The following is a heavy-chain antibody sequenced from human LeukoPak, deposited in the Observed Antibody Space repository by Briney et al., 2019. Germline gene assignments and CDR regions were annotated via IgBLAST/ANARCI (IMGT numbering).Heavy chain of an antibody. CDR2: IIPIFGTA. V-gene: IGHV1-69*05. J-gene: IGHJ6*03. Sequence: SVKVSCTASGGTFSSYAISWVRQAPGQGLEWTGGIIPIFGTANYAQKFQGRVTITTDESTSTAYMELSSLRSEDTAVYYCARGPGAGHYYMDVWGKGTTVTVS. CDR1: GGTFSSYA. CDR3: ARGPGAGHYYMDV.